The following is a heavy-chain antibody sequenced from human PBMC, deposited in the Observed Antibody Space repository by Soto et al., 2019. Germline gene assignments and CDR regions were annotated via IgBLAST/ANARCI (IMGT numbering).Heavy chain of an antibody. D-gene: IGHD3-9*01. J-gene: IGHJ4*02. V-gene: IGHV3-21*01. CDR3: ARGSSCDILSGYPADY. CDR2: ISSSTYI. CDR1: GFTFSSYT. Sequence: PGGSLRLSCAASGFTFSSYTLNWVRQAPGKGLEWVSSISSSTYIYYADSVKGRFTISRDNAKNSLYLQMNSLRAEDTAVYYCARGSSCDILSGYPADYWGQGTLVTVSS.